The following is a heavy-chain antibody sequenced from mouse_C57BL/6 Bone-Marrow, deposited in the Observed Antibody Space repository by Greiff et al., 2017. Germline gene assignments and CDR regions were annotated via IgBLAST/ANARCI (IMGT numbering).Heavy chain of an antibody. CDR2: IHPNSGST. CDR1: GYTFTSYW. J-gene: IGHJ3*01. V-gene: IGHV1-64*01. CDR3: ARWGGWLLSFAY. Sequence: QVQLQQPGAVLVKPGASVKLSCKASGYTFTSYWMHWVKQRPGQGLEWIGMIHPNSGSTSYNEKFKSKATLTVDKSSSTAYMQLSSLTSDDSAVYSCARWGGWLLSFAYWGQGTLVTVSA. D-gene: IGHD2-3*01.